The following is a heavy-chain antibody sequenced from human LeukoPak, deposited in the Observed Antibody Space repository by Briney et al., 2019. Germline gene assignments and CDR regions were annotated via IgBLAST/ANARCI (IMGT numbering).Heavy chain of an antibody. Sequence: PSETLSLTCTVSGGSISSGDYYWSWIRQPPGKGLERIVYIYYSGSTYYNPSLKSRFTISVDTSKNQFSLKLSSVTAADTAVYYCARAPNTYYDFWSGYYTGTTYLDYWGQGTLVTVSS. CDR1: GGSISSGDYY. CDR3: ARAPNTYYDFWSGYYTGTTYLDY. CDR2: IYYSGST. J-gene: IGHJ4*02. D-gene: IGHD3-3*01. V-gene: IGHV4-30-4*08.